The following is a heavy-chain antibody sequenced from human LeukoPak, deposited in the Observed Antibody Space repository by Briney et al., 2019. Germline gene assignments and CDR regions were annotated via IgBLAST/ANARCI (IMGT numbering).Heavy chain of an antibody. CDR2: IRYDGSNK. CDR1: GFTFSSYG. D-gene: IGHD3-10*01. Sequence: PGGSLRLSCAASGFTFSSYGMHWVRQAPGKGLEWVAFIRYDGSNKYYADSVKGRFTISRDNSKNTLYLQMNSLRAGDTAVYYCAKDRNYYGSGSYLDYWGQGTLVTVSS. CDR3: AKDRNYYGSGSYLDY. J-gene: IGHJ4*02. V-gene: IGHV3-30*02.